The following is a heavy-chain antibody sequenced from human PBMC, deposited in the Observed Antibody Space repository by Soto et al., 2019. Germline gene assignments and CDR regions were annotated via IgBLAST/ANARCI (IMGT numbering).Heavy chain of an antibody. J-gene: IGHJ4*02. CDR3: SRVDHCANSPDY. CDR1: AVSEFSFSDQY. V-gene: IGHV3-72*01. Sequence: VQVEESGGGLVLPGGSLRLSCTVSAVSEFSFSDQYMDWVRQAPGKGLEWVGRSRNRVNNFSTAYAASMQGRVTISSAEAQNTVYLQMHSLNTDDTAVYYCSRVDHCANSPDYWGQGTLVTVSS. CDR2: SRNRVNNFST. D-gene: IGHD2-15*01.